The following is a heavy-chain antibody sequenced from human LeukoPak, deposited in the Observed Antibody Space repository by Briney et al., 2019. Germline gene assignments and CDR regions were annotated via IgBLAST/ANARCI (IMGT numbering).Heavy chain of an antibody. V-gene: IGHV3-30*03. D-gene: IGHD1-26*01. CDR2: ISYDGSNK. Sequence: GGSLRLSCAASGFTFSSYGMHWVRQAPGKGLEWVAVISYDGSNKYYADSVKGRFTISRDNSKNTLYLQMNSLRAEDTAVYYCARAVGSLIDYWGQGTLVTVSS. CDR3: ARAVGSLIDY. CDR1: GFTFSSYG. J-gene: IGHJ4*02.